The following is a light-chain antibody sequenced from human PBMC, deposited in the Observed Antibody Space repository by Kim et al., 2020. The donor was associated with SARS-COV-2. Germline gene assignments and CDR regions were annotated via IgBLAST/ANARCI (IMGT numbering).Light chain of an antibody. CDR1: QGIATS. CDR3: KQYNTDTFT. V-gene: IGKV1-16*02. CDR2: ATS. J-gene: IGKJ4*01. Sequence: IQMTQSPSSVSASLGDSLTITCRASQGIATSLAWFQQKPGNAPKSLIYATSRVHSGVSSKYSGSGSGTEFTLTISGLQTEDVATYDCKQYNTDTFTFGGGTKVDIK.